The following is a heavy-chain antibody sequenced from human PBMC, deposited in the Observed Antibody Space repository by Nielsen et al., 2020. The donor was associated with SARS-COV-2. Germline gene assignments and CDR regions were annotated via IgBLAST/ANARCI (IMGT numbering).Heavy chain of an antibody. CDR3: ARDAYYHGSGSHYTFDY. CDR1: GFTFSSYA. J-gene: IGHJ4*02. V-gene: IGHV3-23*01. Sequence: GESLKISCAASGFTFSSYAMSWVRQAPGKGLLWVSGIIGSGGSTYYADSVKGRFAISRDNSKNTLYLQMNSLRAEDTAVYYCARDAYYHGSGSHYTFDYWGLGTLVTVSS. D-gene: IGHD3-10*01. CDR2: IIGSGGST.